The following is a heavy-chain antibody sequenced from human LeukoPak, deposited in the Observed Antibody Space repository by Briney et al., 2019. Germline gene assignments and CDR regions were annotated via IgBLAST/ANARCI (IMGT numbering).Heavy chain of an antibody. CDR1: GFTFSSYA. D-gene: IGHD3-16*01. Sequence: GGSLRLSCAASGFTFSSYAMSWVRQAPGKGLEWVSAISGSGGSTYYADSVKGRFTISRDNSKITLYLQMNSLRAEDTAVYYCAKDHVDWGSSFDSWGQGTLVTVSS. CDR2: ISGSGGST. V-gene: IGHV3-23*01. CDR3: AKDHVDWGSSFDS. J-gene: IGHJ4*02.